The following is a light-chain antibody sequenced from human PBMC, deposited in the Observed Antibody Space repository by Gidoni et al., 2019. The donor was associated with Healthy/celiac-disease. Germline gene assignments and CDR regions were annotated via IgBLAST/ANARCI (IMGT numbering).Light chain of an antibody. CDR2: AAS. CDR1: QSISSY. V-gene: IGKV1-39*01. Sequence: DIQMTQSPSSLSASVGDRVTITCGASQSISSYLNWYQQKPGKAPKLLIYAASSLQSGVPSRFSGSGSGTDFTLTISSLQPEDFATYYCQQSYSTPEYTFGQGTKLEIK. CDR3: QQSYSTPEYT. J-gene: IGKJ2*01.